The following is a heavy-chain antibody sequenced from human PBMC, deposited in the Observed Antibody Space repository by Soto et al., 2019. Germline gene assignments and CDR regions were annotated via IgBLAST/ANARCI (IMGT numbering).Heavy chain of an antibody. CDR2: IYHSGTP. V-gene: IGHV4-4*02. CDR3: LSGNNWFDP. D-gene: IGHD1-26*01. CDR1: GGSIRTPDW. Sequence: SETLSLTCNVSGGSIRTPDWWSWVRQTPEKGLEWIGEIYHSGTPNYNPSLKSRVSMSVDKSNNQFSLKTEDTAVYYCLSGNNWFDPWGQGTLVTVSS. J-gene: IGHJ5*02.